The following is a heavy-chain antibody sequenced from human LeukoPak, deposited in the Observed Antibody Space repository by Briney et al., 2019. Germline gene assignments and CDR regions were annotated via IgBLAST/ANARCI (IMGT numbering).Heavy chain of an antibody. D-gene: IGHD2-8*01. V-gene: IGHV4-39*07. CDR2: IYYSGST. J-gene: IGHJ5*02. Sequence: SETLSLTCTVSGGSISSSSYYWGWIRQPPGKGLEWIGSIYYSGSTYYNPSLKSRVTISVDTSKNEFSLTLTSVTAADTAIYYCAKDDRLLTNWFDPWGQGTLVTVSS. CDR1: GGSISSSSYY. CDR3: AKDDRLLTNWFDP.